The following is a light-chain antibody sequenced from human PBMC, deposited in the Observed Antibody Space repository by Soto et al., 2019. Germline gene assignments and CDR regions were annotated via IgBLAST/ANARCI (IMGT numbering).Light chain of an antibody. CDR2: DVS. CDR1: SSDVGGYNY. Sequence: QSALTQPASVSGSPGQSITISCTGTSSDVGGYNYVSWHQQRPGKVPKLMIYDVSYRPSGVSNRFSGSKSGNTASLTISGLQAEDEADYYCSLYTTSSTYVFGTGTKLTVL. CDR3: SLYTTSSTYV. V-gene: IGLV2-14*01. J-gene: IGLJ1*01.